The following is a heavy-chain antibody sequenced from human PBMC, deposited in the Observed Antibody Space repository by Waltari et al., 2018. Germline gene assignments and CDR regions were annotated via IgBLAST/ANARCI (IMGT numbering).Heavy chain of an antibody. Sequence: EVQLVESGGGLVQPGGSLRLSCAASGFPFSSYEMTWVRQAPGNGLEWVSYISSSSAVYYADSVKGRFTISRDNAKNTLYLQMNSLRAEDTGVYYCARYHIVAARTFDYWGQGTLVTVSS. D-gene: IGHD5-12*01. V-gene: IGHV3-48*03. CDR1: GFPFSSYE. CDR3: ARYHIVAARTFDY. CDR2: ISSSSAV. J-gene: IGHJ4*02.